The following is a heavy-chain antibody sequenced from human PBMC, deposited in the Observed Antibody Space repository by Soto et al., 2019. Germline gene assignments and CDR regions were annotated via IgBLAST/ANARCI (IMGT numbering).Heavy chain of an antibody. D-gene: IGHD3-10*01. Sequence: EVQLVESGGGSVQPGGSLRLSCAASGFSFNTYWMTWVRQAPGKGLEWVANINQDGSGKQYMDSVKGRFTISRDNAKSSLYLQMNSLRDEDTAVYYCASPPGRRFDIWGQGTMVTVSS. CDR2: INQDGSGK. CDR1: GFSFNTYW. CDR3: ASPPGRRFDI. V-gene: IGHV3-7*01. J-gene: IGHJ3*02.